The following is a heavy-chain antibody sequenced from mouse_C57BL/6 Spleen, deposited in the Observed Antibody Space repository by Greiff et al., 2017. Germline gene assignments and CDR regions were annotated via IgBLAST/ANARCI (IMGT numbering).Heavy chain of an antibody. V-gene: IGHV1-80*01. J-gene: IGHJ1*03. CDR1: GYAFSSYW. D-gene: IGHD1-1*01. CDR3: AREGSYVDWYFDV. Sequence: VKLQESGAELVKPGASVKISCKASGYAFSSYWMNWVKQRPGKGLEWIGQIYPGDGDTNYNGKFKGKATLTADKSSSTAYMQLSSLTSEDSAVYFCAREGSYVDWYFDVWGTGTTVTVSS. CDR2: IYPGDGDT.